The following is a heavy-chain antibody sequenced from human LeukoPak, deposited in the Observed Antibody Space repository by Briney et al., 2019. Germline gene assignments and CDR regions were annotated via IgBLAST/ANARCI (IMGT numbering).Heavy chain of an antibody. J-gene: IGHJ4*02. V-gene: IGHV3-9*01. CDR2: ISWNSGSI. CDR1: GFTFSSYA. D-gene: IGHD3-3*01. Sequence: GGSLRLSCAASGFTFSSYAMSWVRQAPGKGLEWVSGISWNSGSIGYADSVKGRFTISRDNAKNSLYLQMNSLRAEDTALYYCAKGGPEDYDFWSGYFDYWGQGTLVTVSS. CDR3: AKGGPEDYDFWSGYFDY.